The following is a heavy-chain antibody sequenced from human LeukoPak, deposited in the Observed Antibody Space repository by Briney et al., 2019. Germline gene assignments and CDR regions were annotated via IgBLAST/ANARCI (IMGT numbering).Heavy chain of an antibody. CDR2: IYHSGST. D-gene: IGHD3-10*01. Sequence: SETLSLTCTVSGGSISSYYWGWIRQPPGKGLEWIGSIYHSGSTYYNPSLKSRVTISVDTSKNQFSLKLSSVTAADTAVYYCASRIIRGYYFDYWGQGTLVTASS. J-gene: IGHJ4*02. CDR3: ASRIIRGYYFDY. V-gene: IGHV4-38-2*02. CDR1: GGSISSYY.